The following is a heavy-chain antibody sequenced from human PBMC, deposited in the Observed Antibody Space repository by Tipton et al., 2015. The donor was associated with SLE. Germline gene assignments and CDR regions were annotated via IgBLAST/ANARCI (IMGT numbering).Heavy chain of an antibody. CDR2: ISAYNGNT. Sequence: QLVQSGAEVKKPGASVKVSCKASGFTFSSYGISWVRQAPGQGLEWMGWISAYNGNTDYAQKLQGRVTMTTDISTSTAYMELRSLRSEDTAVYYCARGFYYDYWSSYYNEQERKTYYFDSWGQGILVTVSP. CDR3: ARGFYYDYWSSYYNEQERKTYYFDS. D-gene: IGHD3-3*01. CDR1: GFTFSSYG. V-gene: IGHV1-18*01. J-gene: IGHJ4*02.